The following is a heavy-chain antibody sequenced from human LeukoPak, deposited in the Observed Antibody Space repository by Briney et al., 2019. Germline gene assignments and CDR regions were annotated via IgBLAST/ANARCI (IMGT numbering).Heavy chain of an antibody. V-gene: IGHV1-2*02. CDR3: ARDVGYCSTTSCYWFDP. CDR2: INPNSGGT. D-gene: IGHD2-2*01. CDR1: GYTFTGYY. Sequence: ASVKVSCKASGYTFTGYYMHWVRQAPGQGLEWMGWINPNSGGTNYAQKFQGRVTMTRDTSISTAYMELSRLRSDDTAVYCCARDVGYCSTTSCYWFDPWGQGTLVTVSS. J-gene: IGHJ5*02.